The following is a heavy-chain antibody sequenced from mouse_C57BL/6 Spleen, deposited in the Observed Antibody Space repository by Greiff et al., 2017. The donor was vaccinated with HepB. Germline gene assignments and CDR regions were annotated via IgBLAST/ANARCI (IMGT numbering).Heavy chain of an antibody. CDR2: ISSGSSTI. CDR3: ARRATRQQYFDV. D-gene: IGHD3-1*01. J-gene: IGHJ1*03. V-gene: IGHV5-17*01. Sequence: DVKLVESGGGLVKPGGSLKLSCAASGFTFSDYGMHWVRQAPEKGLEWVAYISSGSSTIYYADTVKGRFTISRDNAKNTLFLQMTSLRSEDTAMYYCARRATRQQYFDVWGTGTTVTVSS. CDR1: GFTFSDYG.